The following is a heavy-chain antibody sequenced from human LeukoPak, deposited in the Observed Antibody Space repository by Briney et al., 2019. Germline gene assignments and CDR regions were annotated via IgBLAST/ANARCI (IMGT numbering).Heavy chain of an antibody. CDR3: ARESVGALTEAFDI. Sequence: PGRSLRLSCAASGFTFSTYSMNWVRQAPGKGLEWVSSIGGSSSSIYYADSLKGRFTISRDNAKNSLYLQMNSLRVEDTAVYYCARESVGALTEAFDIWGQGTMVTVSS. D-gene: IGHD1-26*01. V-gene: IGHV3-21*01. CDR2: IGGSSSSI. J-gene: IGHJ3*02. CDR1: GFTFSTYS.